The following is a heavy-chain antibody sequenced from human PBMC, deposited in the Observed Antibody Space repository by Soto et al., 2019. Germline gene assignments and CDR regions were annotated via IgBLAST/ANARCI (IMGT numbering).Heavy chain of an antibody. D-gene: IGHD6-13*01. CDR2: ISWNSGSI. J-gene: IGHJ5*02. CDR1: GFTFDDYA. V-gene: IGHV3-9*01. Sequence: LRLSCAASGFTFDDYAMHWVRQAPGKGLEWVSGISWNSGSIGYADSVKGRFTISRDNAKNSLYLQMNSLRAEDTALYYCAKAHSSSPRTNWFDPWGQGTLVTVSS. CDR3: AKAHSSSPRTNWFDP.